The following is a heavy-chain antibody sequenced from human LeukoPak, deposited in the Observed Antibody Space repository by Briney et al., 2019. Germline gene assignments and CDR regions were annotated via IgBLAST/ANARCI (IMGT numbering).Heavy chain of an antibody. CDR1: GGSISRGTYY. CDR2: IYHSGST. J-gene: IGHJ4*02. V-gene: IGHV4-39*07. CDR3: ASKEGANTYNHFDY. Sequence: PSQTLSLTCTVSGGSISRGTYYWGWIRQPPGKGLEWIGSIYHSGSTYYNPSLKSRVTISVDTSKNQFSLKLSSVTAADTAVCYCASKEGANTYNHFDYWGQGTLVTVSS. D-gene: IGHD4/OR15-4a*01.